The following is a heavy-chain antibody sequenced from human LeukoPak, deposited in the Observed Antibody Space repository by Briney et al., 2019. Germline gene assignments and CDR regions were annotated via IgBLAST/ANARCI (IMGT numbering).Heavy chain of an antibody. CDR1: GFTFSSYS. CDR2: ISSSSSYI. CDR3: ARVGILNWFDP. J-gene: IGHJ5*02. Sequence: GGSLRLSCAASGFTFSSYSMNWVRQAPGKGLEWVSSISSSSSYIYYADSVKGRFAISRDNAKNSLYLQMNSLRAEDTAVYYCARVGILNWFDPWGQGTLVTVSS. V-gene: IGHV3-21*01.